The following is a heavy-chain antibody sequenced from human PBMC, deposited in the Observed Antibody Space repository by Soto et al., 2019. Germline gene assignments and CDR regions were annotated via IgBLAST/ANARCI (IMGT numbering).Heavy chain of an antibody. Sequence: SGPTLVNPTQTLTLTCTFSGFSLSTRGEGVGWIRQAPGMALEWLALIYWDDDKRYSPSLKSRLIITKDTSKNQVVLTMTNMHPVDTATYYCAHRNSRIQLRSYDYWGQGTLVTASS. J-gene: IGHJ4*02. CDR2: IYWDDDK. CDR3: AHRNSRIQLRSYDY. V-gene: IGHV2-5*02. D-gene: IGHD5-18*01. CDR1: GFSLSTRGEG.